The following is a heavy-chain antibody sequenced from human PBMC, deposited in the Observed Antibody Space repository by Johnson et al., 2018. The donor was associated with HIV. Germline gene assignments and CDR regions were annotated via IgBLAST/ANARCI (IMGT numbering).Heavy chain of an antibody. J-gene: IGHJ3*02. CDR2: TPYDGTNK. CDR3: ARDRGAFDI. CDR1: GFTFSSYA. Sequence: QVQLVESGGGLIQPGGSLRLSCAASGFTFSSYAMHWVRQAPGKGLEWVAVTPYDGTNKNYADSVKGRCTISRDNAKNSLYLQMNSLRAEDTAVYYCARDRGAFDIWGQGTMVTVSS. V-gene: IGHV3-30-3*01.